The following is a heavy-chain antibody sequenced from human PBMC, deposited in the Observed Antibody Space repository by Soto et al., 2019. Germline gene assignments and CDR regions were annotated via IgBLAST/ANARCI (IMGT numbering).Heavy chain of an antibody. J-gene: IGHJ6*02. CDR2: IYYSGST. V-gene: IGHV4-59*01. Sequence: SETLSLTCTVSGVSISSYYWSWIRQPPGKGLEWIGYIYYSGSTNYNPSLKSRVTISVDTSKNQFSLKPSSVTAADTAVYYCARDSSSPGHYYYYGMNVWGQGTTVTVSS. CDR3: ARDSSSPGHYYYYGMNV. D-gene: IGHD6-6*01. CDR1: GVSISSYY.